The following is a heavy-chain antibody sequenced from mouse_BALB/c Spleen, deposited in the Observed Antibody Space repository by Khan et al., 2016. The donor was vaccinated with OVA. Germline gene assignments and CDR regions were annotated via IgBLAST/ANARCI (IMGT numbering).Heavy chain of an antibody. CDR3: ARAYGSNLWVFDV. V-gene: IGHV2-9*02. CDR2: IWAGGST. CDR1: GSSLTSYG. Sequence: QVQLKQSGPGLVAPSQSLSITCSVSGSSLTSYGVHWVRQPPGKGLEWLGVIWAGGSTNYNSALMSRLRISQDNSKSQVFLKMNSLHTDDTATYFCARAYGSNLWVFDVWGAGTTVTVSS. J-gene: IGHJ1*01. D-gene: IGHD1-1*01.